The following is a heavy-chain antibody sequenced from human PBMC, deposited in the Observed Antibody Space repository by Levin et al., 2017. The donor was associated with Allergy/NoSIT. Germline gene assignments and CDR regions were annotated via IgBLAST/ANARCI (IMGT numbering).Heavy chain of an antibody. CDR2: ILPGGTIR. CDR1: GFTFSSFW. J-gene: IGHJ4*02. D-gene: IGHD3-10*01. V-gene: IGHV3-7*01. CDR3: ARADYSGSGPDFHLDY. Sequence: GGSLRLSCAASGFTFSSFWINWVRQAPGKGLEWVATILPGGTIRYYVESVQGRFAVSRDNAKNSVFLQMNILRVEDTAVYYCARADYSGSGPDFHLDYWGQGTQVTVSS.